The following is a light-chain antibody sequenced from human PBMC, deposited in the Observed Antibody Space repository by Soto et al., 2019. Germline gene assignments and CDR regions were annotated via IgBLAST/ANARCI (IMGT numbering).Light chain of an antibody. V-gene: IGKV1-5*03. CDR1: QSISSW. CDR2: KAS. J-gene: IGKJ2*02. Sequence: DIQMTQSPSTLSASVGDRVTITCRASQSISSWLAWYQQKPGKAPKLLIYKASSLESGVPSRFSGSGSGTAFTLTIISMQPADFAAYYCQQYNSYSCTFGQGTKLEIK. CDR3: QQYNSYSCT.